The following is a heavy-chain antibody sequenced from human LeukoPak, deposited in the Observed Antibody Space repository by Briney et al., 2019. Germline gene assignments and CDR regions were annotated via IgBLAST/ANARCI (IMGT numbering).Heavy chain of an antibody. Sequence: GESLKISCKGSGYSFTSYWIGWVRQMPGKGLEWMGIIYPGDADTRYSPSFQGQFTISADKSISTAYLQWSSLKASDTAMYYCARLAYDFWSGYYMGPDYWGQGTLVTVSS. CDR1: GYSFTSYW. CDR3: ARLAYDFWSGYYMGPDY. CDR2: IYPGDADT. J-gene: IGHJ4*02. D-gene: IGHD3-3*01. V-gene: IGHV5-51*01.